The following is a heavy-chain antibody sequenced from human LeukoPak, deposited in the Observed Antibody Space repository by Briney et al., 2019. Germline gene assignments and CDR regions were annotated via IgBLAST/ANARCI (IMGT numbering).Heavy chain of an antibody. CDR3: ARMVPESRYPWDYGSGSDAFDI. V-gene: IGHV3-7*01. D-gene: IGHD3-10*01. Sequence: GGSLRLSCAASGFTFSSYWMSWVRQAPGKGLEWVANIKQDGSEKYYVDSVKGRFTISRDNAKNSLYLQMNSLRAEDTAVYYCARMVPESRYPWDYGSGSDAFDIWGQGTMVTVSS. CDR2: IKQDGSEK. J-gene: IGHJ3*02. CDR1: GFTFSSYW.